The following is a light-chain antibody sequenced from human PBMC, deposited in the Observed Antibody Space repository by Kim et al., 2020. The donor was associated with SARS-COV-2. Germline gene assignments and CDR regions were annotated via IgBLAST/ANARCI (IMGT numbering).Light chain of an antibody. CDR3: QHRSNWPLT. V-gene: IGKV3-11*01. Sequence: EIVLTQSPATLSLSPGERATLSCRASQNVNTYLAWYQQKPGQAPRLLIYDASNRATGIPARFSGSGSGTDFTLTISSLEPEDFAVYYCQHRSNWPLTFGGGTKEDIK. CDR2: DAS. J-gene: IGKJ4*01. CDR1: QNVNTY.